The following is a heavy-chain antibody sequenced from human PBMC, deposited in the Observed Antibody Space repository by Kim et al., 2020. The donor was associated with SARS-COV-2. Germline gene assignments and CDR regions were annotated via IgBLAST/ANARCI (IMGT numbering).Heavy chain of an antibody. D-gene: IGHD4-17*01. Sequence: QKFQGRVTMTRDTSTSTVYMELSSLRSEDTAVYYCARDGTVTTSGWYFDLWGRGTLVTVSS. V-gene: IGHV1-46*01. CDR3: ARDGTVTTSGWYFDL. J-gene: IGHJ2*01.